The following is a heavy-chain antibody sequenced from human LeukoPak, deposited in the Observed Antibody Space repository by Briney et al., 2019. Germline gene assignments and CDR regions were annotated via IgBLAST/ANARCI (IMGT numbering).Heavy chain of an antibody. Sequence: GASVKVSFKASGYTFTSYGISWVRQAPGQGLEWMGWISAYNGNTNYAQKLQGRVTMTTDTSTSTAYMELRSLRSDDTAVYYCARDRRGYSYGYFDYWGQGTLVTVSS. CDR1: GYTFTSYG. CDR2: ISAYNGNT. D-gene: IGHD5-18*01. J-gene: IGHJ4*02. CDR3: ARDRRGYSYGYFDY. V-gene: IGHV1-18*01.